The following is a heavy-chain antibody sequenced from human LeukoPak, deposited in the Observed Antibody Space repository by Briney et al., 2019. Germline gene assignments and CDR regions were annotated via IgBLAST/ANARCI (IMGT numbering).Heavy chain of an antibody. CDR2: ISWNSGSI. J-gene: IGHJ4*02. Sequence: PGGSLRLSCAASVFTFDDHGMHWVRQAPGKGLEWVSGISWNSGSIGYADSVQGRFTISRDNAKSTLYLQMNSLRAEDMALYYCTRASGYSSGSIDYWGQGTLVTVSS. CDR1: VFTFDDHG. CDR3: TRASGYSSGSIDY. V-gene: IGHV3-9*03. D-gene: IGHD5-18*01.